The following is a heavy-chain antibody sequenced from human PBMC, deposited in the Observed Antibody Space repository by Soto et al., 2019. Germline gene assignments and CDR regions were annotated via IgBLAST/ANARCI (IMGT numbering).Heavy chain of an antibody. CDR1: GGSISSGGYY. CDR3: ARESRDFYYYYLDV. J-gene: IGHJ6*03. CDR2: IYYTGST. Sequence: QVQLQESGPGLVKPSQTLSLTCTVSGGSISSGGYYWSWIRQHPGKGLEWIGYIYYTGSTYYNPSLKSRVTISVDTSKSQYSLRLSSVTAADSAVYYCARESRDFYYYYLDVWGKGTTVTVSS. V-gene: IGHV4-31*03.